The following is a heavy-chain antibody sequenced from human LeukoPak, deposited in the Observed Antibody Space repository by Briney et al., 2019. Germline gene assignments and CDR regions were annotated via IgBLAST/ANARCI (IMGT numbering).Heavy chain of an antibody. V-gene: IGHV4-59*01. Sequence: SETLSLACTVSSGSISSNYWNWIRQPPGKGLEWIGYIYYSGSTNYNPSLKSRVTISVDTSKNQFSLKLSSVTAADTAVYFCARDLGYGDPFDYWGQGTLVTVSS. CDR1: SGSISSNY. J-gene: IGHJ4*02. CDR2: IYYSGST. CDR3: ARDLGYGDPFDY. D-gene: IGHD4-17*01.